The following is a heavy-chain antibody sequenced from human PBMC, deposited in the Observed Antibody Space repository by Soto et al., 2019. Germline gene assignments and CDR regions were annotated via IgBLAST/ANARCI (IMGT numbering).Heavy chain of an antibody. CDR2: IRSKAYGGTT. D-gene: IGHD2-21*02. J-gene: IGHJ5*02. CDR3: NRDHPLRGDWT. Sequence: GGSLRLSCTASGFTFGDYAMSWVRQAPGKGLEWVGFIRSKAYGGTTEYAASVKGRFTISRDDSKSIAYLQMNSLKTEDTAVYYCNRDHPLRGDWTWGQGTLVTVSS. CDR1: GFTFGDYA. V-gene: IGHV3-49*04.